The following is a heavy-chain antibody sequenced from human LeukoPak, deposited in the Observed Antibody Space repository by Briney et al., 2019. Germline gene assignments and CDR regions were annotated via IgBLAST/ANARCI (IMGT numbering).Heavy chain of an antibody. CDR2: INPNSGGT. D-gene: IGHD3-9*01. Sequence: ASVKVSCKASGYTFTGYYMHWVRQAPGQGLGWMGWINPNSGGTNYAQKFQGRVTMTRDTSISTAYMELSRLRSDDTAVYYCARAKDYDILTGYSSYYGMDVWGQGTTVTVSS. V-gene: IGHV1-2*02. CDR1: GYTFTGYY. CDR3: ARAKDYDILTGYSSYYGMDV. J-gene: IGHJ6*02.